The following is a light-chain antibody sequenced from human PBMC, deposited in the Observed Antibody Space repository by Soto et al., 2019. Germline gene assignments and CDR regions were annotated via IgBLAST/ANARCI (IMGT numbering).Light chain of an antibody. Sequence: EIGLTQSPGTLSLSPGERATLSCRARQSVSSTYLAWYQQKRGQAPRRLIYGASSRATGIPTRFSGSGSGTDFPLTISRLEPEDFAVYYCQQYDTSPRTFGQGTKVEI. CDR1: QSVSSTY. CDR2: GAS. J-gene: IGKJ1*01. CDR3: QQYDTSPRT. V-gene: IGKV3-20*01.